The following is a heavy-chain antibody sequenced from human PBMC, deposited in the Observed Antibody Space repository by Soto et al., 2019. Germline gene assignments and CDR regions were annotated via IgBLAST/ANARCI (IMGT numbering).Heavy chain of an antibody. CDR2: IHHTGRT. CDR1: GDSVNSAY. V-gene: IGHV4-31*03. Sequence: QVQLQEMGPGLVKPSQTLTITCTVSGDSVNSAYWSWIRQLPGKGLEWMGNIHHTGRTFYNPSLKSRVAISIDTSKPILCLKMRSITAADTAVYYCARTDAYDSSFFDSWGQGSVVTVSS. J-gene: IGHJ4*02. D-gene: IGHD5-12*01. CDR3: ARTDAYDSSFFDS.